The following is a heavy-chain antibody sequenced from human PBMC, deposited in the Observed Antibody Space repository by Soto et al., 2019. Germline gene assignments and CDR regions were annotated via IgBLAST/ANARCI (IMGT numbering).Heavy chain of an antibody. D-gene: IGHD3-22*01. J-gene: IGHJ4*02. CDR2: IIPIFGTA. CDR1: GGTFSSYA. V-gene: IGHV1-69*06. CDR3: ASETYYYDSSGYAQGSFDY. Sequence: SVKVSCKASGGTFSSYAISWVRQAPGQGLEWMGGIIPIFGTANYAQKFQGRVTITADKSTNTAYMELSSLRSEDTAVYYCASETYYYDSSGYAQGSFDYWGQGTLVTVSS.